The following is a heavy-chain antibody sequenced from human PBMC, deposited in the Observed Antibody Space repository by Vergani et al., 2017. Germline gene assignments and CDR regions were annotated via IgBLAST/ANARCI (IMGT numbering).Heavy chain of an antibody. CDR1: GFTFSSYA. CDR2: IHYDGSHE. J-gene: IGHJ6*03. CDR3: ARSGYCAHGVCYMTYYYYMDV. Sequence: VQLLESGGGLVRPGGSLRLSCAASGFTFSSYAMNWVRQPPGKGLEWVAFIHYDGSHEYYIDSVKGRFTISRDNSKNTLILQMNGLRAEDTAVYYCARSGYCAHGVCYMTYYYYMDVWGKGTAVTVSS. V-gene: IGHV3-30*02. D-gene: IGHD2-8*01.